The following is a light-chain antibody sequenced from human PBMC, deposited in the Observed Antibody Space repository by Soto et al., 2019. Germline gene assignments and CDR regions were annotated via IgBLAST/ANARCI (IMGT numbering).Light chain of an antibody. V-gene: IGLV2-14*03. J-gene: IGLJ2*01. CDR2: DVS. CDR3: ASYTSISTLV. CDR1: SSDVGGYNY. Sequence: QSALTQPASVSGSPGQSITISCTGTSSDVGGYNYVSWYQHHPGKAPKLMIYDVSNRPSGVSNRFSGSKFGNTASLTISGLQAEHEADYYCASYTSISTLVFGGGTKLTVL.